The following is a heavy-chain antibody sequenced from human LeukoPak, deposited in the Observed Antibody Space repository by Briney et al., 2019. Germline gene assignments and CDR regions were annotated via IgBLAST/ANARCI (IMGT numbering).Heavy chain of an antibody. V-gene: IGHV5-10-1*01. CDR3: ARHGPSYCSSTSCYYYYGMDV. CDR2: IDPSDSYT. Sequence: GESLRISCKASGYSFTSYWISWVRQMPGKGLEWMGRIDPSDSYTNYSPSFQGHVTVSADKSISTAYLQWSSLKASDTAMYYCARHGPSYCSSTSCYYYYGMDVWGQGTTVTVSS. J-gene: IGHJ6*02. CDR1: GYSFTSYW. D-gene: IGHD2-2*01.